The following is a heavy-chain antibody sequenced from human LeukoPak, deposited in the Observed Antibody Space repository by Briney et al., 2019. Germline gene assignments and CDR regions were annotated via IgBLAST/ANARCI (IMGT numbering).Heavy chain of an antibody. CDR2: ISGSGGST. D-gene: IGHD2-2*01. J-gene: IGHJ4*02. CDR1: GFTFSSYA. CDR3: AKAPEDIVVVPADH. V-gene: IGHV3-23*01. Sequence: PGGSLRLSCAASGFTFSSYAMSWVRQAPGKGLEWVSVISGSGGSTYYADSVKGRFTISRDNSKNTLYLQMNSLRAEDTAVYYCAKAPEDIVVVPADHWGQGTLVTVSS.